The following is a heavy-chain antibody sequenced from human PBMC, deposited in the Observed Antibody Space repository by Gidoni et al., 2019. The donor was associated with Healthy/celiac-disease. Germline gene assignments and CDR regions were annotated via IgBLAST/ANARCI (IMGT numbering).Heavy chain of an antibody. CDR1: GGSISSSSYY. V-gene: IGHV4-39*01. D-gene: IGHD3-22*01. J-gene: IGHJ3*02. CDR3: ARPKGYYDSSGYYPYDAFDI. CDR2: IYYSGST. Sequence: QLQLQESGPGLVKPSETLSLTCTGSGGSISSSSYYWGWIRQPPGKGLEWIGSIYYSGSTYYNPSLKSRVTISVDTSKNQFSLKLSSVTAADTAVYYCARPKGYYDSSGYYPYDAFDIWGQGTMVTVSS.